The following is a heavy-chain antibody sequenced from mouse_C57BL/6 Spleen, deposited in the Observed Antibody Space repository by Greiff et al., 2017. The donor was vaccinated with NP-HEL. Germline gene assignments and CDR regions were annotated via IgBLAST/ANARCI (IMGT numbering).Heavy chain of an antibody. J-gene: IGHJ4*01. CDR3: AREGLRRAMDY. D-gene: IGHD2-4*01. CDR2: IYPRSGNT. Sequence: VQLQQSGAELARPGASVKLSCKASGYTFTSYGISWVKQSTGQGLEWIGEIYPRSGNTYYNEKFKGKATLTADKSSSTAYMELRSLTSEDSAVYFCAREGLRRAMDYRGQGTSVTVSS. CDR1: GYTFTSYG. V-gene: IGHV1-81*01.